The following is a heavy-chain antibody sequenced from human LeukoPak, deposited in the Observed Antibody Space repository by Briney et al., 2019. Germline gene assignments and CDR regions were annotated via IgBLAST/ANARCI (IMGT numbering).Heavy chain of an antibody. CDR2: ISGSGAST. D-gene: IGHD3-22*01. Sequence: GGSLRLSCAASGFTFNNYAMSWVRQAPRKGLEWVSSISGSGASTYYTDSVKGRITISRDNSKNTLYLQVNSLRDEDTAVYHCAKSGRGGSGYPQMKYYGMDVWGQGTTVTVSS. CDR3: AKSGRGGSGYPQMKYYGMDV. V-gene: IGHV3-23*01. CDR1: GFTFNNYA. J-gene: IGHJ6*02.